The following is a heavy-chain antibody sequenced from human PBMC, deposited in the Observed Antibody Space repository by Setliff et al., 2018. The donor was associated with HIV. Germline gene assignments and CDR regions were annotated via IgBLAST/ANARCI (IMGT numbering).Heavy chain of an antibody. CDR2: IYPGDSDT. V-gene: IGHV5-51*01. J-gene: IGHJ5*01. D-gene: IGHD3-3*01. CDR3: VRQPTDTSGYNNWFDS. CDR1: GYSFTKFW. Sequence: GESLKISCQASGYSFTKFWIGWVRQMPRKGLEWMGLIYPGDSDTRYSPSFQGQVTISADKSTNTLFLQLSGLKASDTAMYYCVRQPTDTSGYNNWFDSWGQGTLVTVSS.